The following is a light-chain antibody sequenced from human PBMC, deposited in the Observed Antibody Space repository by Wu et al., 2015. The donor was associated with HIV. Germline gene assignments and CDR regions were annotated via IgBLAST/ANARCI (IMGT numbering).Light chain of an antibody. CDR3: QQYEKWPYT. V-gene: IGKV3-15*01. J-gene: IGKJ2*01. CDR1: QSISTN. Sequence: EIVMTQSPVTLSVSPGERATLLCRASQSISTNLAWYQQTPGQPPRLLIYGASTRATGIPARFSGSGSGTDFTLTISSMQSGDFTIYFCQQYEKWPYTFGQGTKVEIK. CDR2: GAS.